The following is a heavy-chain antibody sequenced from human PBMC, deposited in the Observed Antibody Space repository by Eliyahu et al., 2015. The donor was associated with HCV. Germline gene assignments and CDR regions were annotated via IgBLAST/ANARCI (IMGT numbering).Heavy chain of an antibody. J-gene: IGHJ4*02. CDR1: GYTFXSYY. CDR3: ARGIGWMIGGDSGDY. V-gene: IGHV1-46*03. Sequence: QVQLVQSGAEVXKPGASVKVSCKASGYTFXSYYMHWVRQXPGQGLEWMXIXNPSGGSTSYAQKFXGRVTMTRDTSTSTVYMELSSLRSEDTAVYYCARGIGWMIGGDSGDYWGQGTLVTVSS. CDR2: XNPSGGST. D-gene: IGHD3-10*01.